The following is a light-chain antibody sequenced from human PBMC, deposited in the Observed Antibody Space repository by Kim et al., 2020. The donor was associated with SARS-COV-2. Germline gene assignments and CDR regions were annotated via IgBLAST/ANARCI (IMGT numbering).Light chain of an antibody. CDR1: KLGDKY. CDR2: QDN. Sequence: SYELTQPPSVSVSPGQTASITCSGDKLGDKYACWYQQKPGQSPVLVIYQDNKRPSGIPERFSGSNSGNTATLTISGTQAMDEADYYCQAWESSTVVVGGG. J-gene: IGLJ3*02. V-gene: IGLV3-1*01. CDR3: QAWESSTVV.